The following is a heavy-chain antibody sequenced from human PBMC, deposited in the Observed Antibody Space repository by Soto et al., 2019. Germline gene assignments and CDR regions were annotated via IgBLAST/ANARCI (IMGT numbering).Heavy chain of an antibody. CDR3: TTGPVYYYYGMDV. J-gene: IGHJ6*02. Sequence: GSLRLSCAASGFTFSNAWMNWVRQAPGKGLEWVGRIKSKTDGGTTDYAAPVKGRFTISRDDSKNTLYLQMNSLKTEDTAVYYCTTGPVYYYYGMDVWGQGTTVTVSS. V-gene: IGHV3-15*07. CDR2: IKSKTDGGTT. CDR1: GFTFSNAW.